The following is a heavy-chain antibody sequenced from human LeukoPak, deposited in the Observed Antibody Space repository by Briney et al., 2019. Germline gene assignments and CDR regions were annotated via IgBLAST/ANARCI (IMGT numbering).Heavy chain of an antibody. CDR2: IIPIFGTA. J-gene: IGHJ6*02. CDR3: ARDLWDIVVVPAAASADSYYGMDV. Sequence: SVTVSCTASGGTFSSYAISWVRQAPGQGLEWMGGIIPIFGTANYAQKFQGRVTITADESTSTAYMELSSLRSEDTAVYYCARDLWDIVVVPAAASADSYYGMDVWSQGTTVTVSS. D-gene: IGHD2-2*01. CDR1: GGTFSSYA. V-gene: IGHV1-69*13.